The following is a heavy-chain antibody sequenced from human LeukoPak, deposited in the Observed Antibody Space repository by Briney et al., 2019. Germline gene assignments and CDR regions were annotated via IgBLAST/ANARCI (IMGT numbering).Heavy chain of an antibody. Sequence: GGSLRLSCAASGFTFTRYWMHWVRQVPGKGLVWVSRVNPDGSSVTYGDSVKGRFTSSRDNTKNTLYLQMHSLRAEDMAVYYCARGGSYGDYWGQGILVTVSS. CDR2: VNPDGSSV. V-gene: IGHV3-74*01. CDR3: ARGGSYGDY. J-gene: IGHJ4*02. D-gene: IGHD3-16*01. CDR1: GFTFTRYW.